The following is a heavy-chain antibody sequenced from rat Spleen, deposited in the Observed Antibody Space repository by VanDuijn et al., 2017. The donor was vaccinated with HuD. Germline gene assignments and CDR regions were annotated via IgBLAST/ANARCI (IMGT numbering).Heavy chain of an antibody. CDR2: IWGDGST. D-gene: IGHD1-12*02. J-gene: IGHJ3*01. V-gene: IGHV2-13*01. Sequence: QVQLKESGPGLVQPSQTLSLTCTVSGFSLISYGVNWVRQPPGKGLEWMGGIWGDGSTNYNSALKSRLSISRDTSKSQVFLKMNSLQTEDTAIYFCTTFYYYDGSYYYPFAYWGQGTLVTVSS. CDR1: GFSLISYG. CDR3: TTFYYYDGSYYYPFAY.